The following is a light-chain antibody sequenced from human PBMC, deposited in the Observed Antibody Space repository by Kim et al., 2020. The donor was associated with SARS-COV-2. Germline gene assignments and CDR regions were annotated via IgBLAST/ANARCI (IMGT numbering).Light chain of an antibody. Sequence: LSPGERATLSCRASQSVSSYLAWYQQKPGQAPRLLIYDASNRATGIPARFSGSGSGTDFTLTISSLEPEDFAVYYCQQRSNWLFTFGPGTKVDIK. CDR3: QQRSNWLFT. CDR1: QSVSSY. V-gene: IGKV3-11*01. J-gene: IGKJ3*01. CDR2: DAS.